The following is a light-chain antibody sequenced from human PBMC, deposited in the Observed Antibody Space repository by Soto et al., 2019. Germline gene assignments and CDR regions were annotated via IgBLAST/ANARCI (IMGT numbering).Light chain of an antibody. CDR2: AAS. Sequence: DIQMTQSPSSLSASVGDRVTITCRASHSISNSLNWYQQRPGRAPKVLIYAASNLQSGVPSRFSGSGSGTDFTLTINTLQTEDFATYYCQQSYTTPSVGGGTKVRSN. J-gene: IGKJ4*01. CDR3: QQSYTTPS. CDR1: HSISNS. V-gene: IGKV1-39*01.